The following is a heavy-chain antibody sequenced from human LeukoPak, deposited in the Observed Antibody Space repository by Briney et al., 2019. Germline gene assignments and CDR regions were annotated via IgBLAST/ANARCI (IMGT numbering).Heavy chain of an antibody. CDR2: IIPMFGTA. V-gene: IGHV1-69*13. Sequence: ASVKVSCTASGGTFSSYAISWVRQAPGQGLEWMGGIIPMFGTANYAQKFQGRVTITADESANIAYMELSSLRSEDTAVYYCARGPFPPAATVATNNWFDPWGQGTLVTVSS. CDR1: GGTFSSYA. D-gene: IGHD6-13*01. CDR3: ARGPFPPAATVATNNWFDP. J-gene: IGHJ5*02.